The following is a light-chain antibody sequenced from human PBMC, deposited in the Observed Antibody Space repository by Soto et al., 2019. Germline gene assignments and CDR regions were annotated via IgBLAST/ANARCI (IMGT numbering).Light chain of an antibody. CDR3: ATWDDRLRGAV. Sequence: QSALTQPPSASGTPGQRASISCSGSRSNIGSNHVYWYQHLPGTAPKLLIYSDNQRPSGVPDRFSGSKSGTSASLAISGLRSEDEADYYCATWDDRLRGAVFGGGTKLTVL. CDR2: SDN. J-gene: IGLJ3*02. V-gene: IGLV1-47*02. CDR1: RSNIGSNH.